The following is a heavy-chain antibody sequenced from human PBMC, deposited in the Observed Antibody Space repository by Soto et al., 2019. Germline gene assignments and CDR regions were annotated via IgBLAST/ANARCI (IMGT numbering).Heavy chain of an antibody. V-gene: IGHV4-31*03. J-gene: IGHJ5*02. CDR3: ARGDKRVEGNWFDP. CDR2: IYYSGST. CDR1: GGSISSGGYY. Sequence: SQTLSLTCTVSGGSISSGGYYWSWIRQHPGKGLEWIGYIYYSGSTYYNPSLKSRVTISVDTSKNQFSLKLSSVTAADTAVYYCARGDKRVEGNWFDPWGQGTLVTVSS.